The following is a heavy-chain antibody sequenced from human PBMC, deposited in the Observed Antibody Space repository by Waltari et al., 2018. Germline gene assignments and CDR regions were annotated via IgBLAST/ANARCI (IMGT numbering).Heavy chain of an antibody. CDR1: GLTFSSYW. CDR2: IKQDGSEK. D-gene: IGHD3-22*01. J-gene: IGHJ4*02. Sequence: EVQLVESGGGLVQPGGSLRLSCAASGLTFSSYWMSWVRPAPGKGLEWVANIKQDGSEKYYVDSVKGRFTISRDNAKNSLYLQMNSLRAEDTAVYYCARGIRFSGYSNFDYWGQGTLVTVSS. CDR3: ARGIRFSGYSNFDY. V-gene: IGHV3-7*01.